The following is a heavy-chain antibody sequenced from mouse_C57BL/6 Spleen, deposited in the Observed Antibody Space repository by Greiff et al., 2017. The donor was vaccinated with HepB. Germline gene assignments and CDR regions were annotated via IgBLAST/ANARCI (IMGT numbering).Heavy chain of an antibody. CDR3: ARRGGDEDYAMDY. CDR1: GYTFTDYN. D-gene: IGHD3-3*01. V-gene: IGHV1-22*01. Sequence: VEPGASVKMSCKASGYTFTDYNMHWVKQSHGKSLEWIGYINPNNGGTSYNQKFKGKATLTVNKSSSTAYMELRSLTSEDSAVYYCARRGGDEDYAMDYWGQGTSVTVSS. J-gene: IGHJ4*01. CDR2: INPNNGGT.